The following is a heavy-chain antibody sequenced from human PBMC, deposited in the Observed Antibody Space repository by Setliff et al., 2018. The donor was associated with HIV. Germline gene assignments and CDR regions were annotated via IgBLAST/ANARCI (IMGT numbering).Heavy chain of an antibody. D-gene: IGHD1-1*01. CDR3: ALANIVSTARWNH. CDR1: GYIFSAYY. CDR2: INYNNGDT. Sequence: SVKVSCKTSGYIFSAYYVHWLRRAPGQGLEWMGWINYNNGDTKYAERFQGRVTMTRDTPISTVYMDLNRLTSDDTAVYYCALANIVSTARWNHWGRGTLVTGLL. V-gene: IGHV1-2*02. J-gene: IGHJ4*02.